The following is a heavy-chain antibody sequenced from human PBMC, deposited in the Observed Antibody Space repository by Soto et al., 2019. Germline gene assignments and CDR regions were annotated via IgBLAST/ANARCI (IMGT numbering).Heavy chain of an antibody. J-gene: IGHJ6*02. V-gene: IGHV1-46*02. CDR2: INPNGDIT. Sequence: GASVKVSCKASGYTFDRYYMHWVRQAPGQGLEWMGMINPNGDITSYEQKFQGRVTMTRDTSTSTLYMELNSLRSDDTAMYYCTRGSFLEWSYMDVWGQGTTVTVSS. CDR1: GYTFDRYY. CDR3: TRGSFLEWSYMDV. D-gene: IGHD3-3*01.